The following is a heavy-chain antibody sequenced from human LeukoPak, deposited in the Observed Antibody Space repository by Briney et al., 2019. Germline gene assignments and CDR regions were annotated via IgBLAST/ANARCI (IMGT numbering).Heavy chain of an antibody. J-gene: IGHJ4*02. CDR2: INTNTGNP. CDR3: ARDHPFSYYDSSGNYFDY. D-gene: IGHD3-22*01. V-gene: IGHV7-4-1*02. Sequence: GASVKVSCKASGYTFTSYAMNWVRQAPGQGLEWMGWINTNTGNPTYAQGFTGRFVFSLDTSVSTAYLQISSLKAEDTAVYYCARDHPFSYYDSSGNYFDYWGQGTLVTVSS. CDR1: GYTFTSYA.